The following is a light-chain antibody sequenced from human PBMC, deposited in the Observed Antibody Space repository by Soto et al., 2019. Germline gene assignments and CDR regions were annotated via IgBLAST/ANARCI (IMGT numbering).Light chain of an antibody. CDR3: QLYDNLPRNT. CDR2: DTS. CDR1: QDISKY. V-gene: IGKV1-33*01. Sequence: DIQMTQSPSSLSASVGDRVTITCQASQDISKYLNWYQHKPGKAPKLLIYDTSNLETGVPSRFSGSGSGTHFTFTIRSLQPEDTEIYYCQLYDNLPRNTFGQGTKLEIK. J-gene: IGKJ2*01.